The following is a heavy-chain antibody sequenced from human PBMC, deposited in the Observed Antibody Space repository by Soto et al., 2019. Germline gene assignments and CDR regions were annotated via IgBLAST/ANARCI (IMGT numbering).Heavy chain of an antibody. V-gene: IGHV4-30-2*01. Sequence: SETLSLTCTVSGGSVSSGSYYWTWIRQPPGKGLEWIGYIYHSGSTYYNPSLKSRVTISVDRSKNQFSLKLNSVTAADTAVYYCARVPDVWGQGTTVTVSS. J-gene: IGHJ6*02. CDR2: IYHSGST. CDR3: ARVPDV. CDR1: GGSVSSGSYY.